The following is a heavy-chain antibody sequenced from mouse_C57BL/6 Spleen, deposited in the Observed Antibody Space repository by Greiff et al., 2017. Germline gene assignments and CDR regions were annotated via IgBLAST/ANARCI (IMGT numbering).Heavy chain of an antibody. CDR2: IHPNSGST. D-gene: IGHD2-2*01. J-gene: IGHJ2*01. CDR3: ARGDYGYDYDD. Sequence: QVQLKQPGAELVKPGASVKLSCKASGYTFTSYWMHWVKQRPGQGLEWIGMIHPNSGSTNYNEKFKSKATLTVDKSASTAYMQLSSLTSEDSAVYYCARGDYGYDYDDWGQGTTLTVSS. CDR1: GYTFTSYW. V-gene: IGHV1-64*01.